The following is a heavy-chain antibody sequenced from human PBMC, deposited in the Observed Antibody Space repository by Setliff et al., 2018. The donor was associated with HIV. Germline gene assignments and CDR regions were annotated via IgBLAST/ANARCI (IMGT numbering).Heavy chain of an antibody. CDR2: TRNKVNSYTT. V-gene: IGHV3-72*01. Sequence: PGGSLRLSCAASGFTFSDHYMDWVRQAPGKGLEWVGRTRNKVNSYTTEYAASVKGRFTISRDDSKNSLYLQMNSLRAEDTALYYCAKDKTSGSYYFDYWGQGTLVTVSS. J-gene: IGHJ4*02. D-gene: IGHD1-26*01. CDR3: AKDKTSGSYYFDY. CDR1: GFTFSDHY.